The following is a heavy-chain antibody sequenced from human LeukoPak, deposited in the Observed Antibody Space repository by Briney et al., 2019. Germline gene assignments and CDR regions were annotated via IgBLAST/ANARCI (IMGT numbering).Heavy chain of an antibody. CDR1: GYTFTGYY. CDR3: ARVVLDHYYDSSGYLGTLDY. D-gene: IGHD3-22*01. V-gene: IGHV1-18*04. Sequence: ASVKVSXKASGYTFTGYYMHWVRQAPGQGLEWMGWINTYNGNTNYAQKFQGRVTMTTDTSTSTAYMELRSLRSDDTAVYYCARVVLDHYYDSSGYLGTLDYWGQGTLVTVSS. J-gene: IGHJ4*02. CDR2: INTYNGNT.